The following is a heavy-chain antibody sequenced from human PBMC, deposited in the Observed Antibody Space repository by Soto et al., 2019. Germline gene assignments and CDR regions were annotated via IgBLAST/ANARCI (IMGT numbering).Heavy chain of an antibody. J-gene: IGHJ4*02. CDR2: IYSGGST. Sequence: VGSLRLSCAASGFTVSSNYMSWVRQAPGKGLEWVSVIYSGGSTYYADSVKGRFTISRDNSKNTLYLQMNSLRAEDTAVYYCARTPYCTNGVCYPYYFDYWGQGTLVTVSS. CDR3: ARTPYCTNGVCYPYYFDY. D-gene: IGHD2-8*01. V-gene: IGHV3-53*01. CDR1: GFTVSSNY.